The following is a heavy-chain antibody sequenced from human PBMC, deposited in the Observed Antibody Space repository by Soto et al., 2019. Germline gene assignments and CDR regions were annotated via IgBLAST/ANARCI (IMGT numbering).Heavy chain of an antibody. CDR2: IIPILGIA. J-gene: IGHJ4*02. D-gene: IGHD3-10*01. CDR1: GGTFSSYT. CDR3: ARVDRSGNDY. Sequence: QVQLVQSGAEVKKPGSSVKVSCKASGGTFSSYTISWVRQAPGQGLEWMGRIIPILGIANYAQKFQGRVTITADKPTSTAYMELSSLRSEDTAVYYCARVDRSGNDYWGQGTLVTVSS. V-gene: IGHV1-69*02.